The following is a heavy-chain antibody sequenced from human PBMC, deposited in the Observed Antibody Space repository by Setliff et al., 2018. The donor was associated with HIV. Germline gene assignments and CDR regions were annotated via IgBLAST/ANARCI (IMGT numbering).Heavy chain of an antibody. CDR3: ARSKTFYDFWGGYYTHGAFKI. CDR1: GGSFTSRSYY. J-gene: IGHJ3*02. CDR2: IFYSGIT. Sequence: SETLSLTCTVSGGSFTSRSYYWGWIRQPPGKGLEWIGSIFYSGITYYNPSPKSRVTISVDTFKNQFSLNLTSVTAADTAVYYCARSKTFYDFWGGYYTHGAFKIWGLGTMVTVSS. D-gene: IGHD3-3*01. V-gene: IGHV4-39*01.